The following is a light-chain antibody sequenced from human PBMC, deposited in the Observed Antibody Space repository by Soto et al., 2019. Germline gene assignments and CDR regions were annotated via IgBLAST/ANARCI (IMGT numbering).Light chain of an antibody. CDR1: SSDVGRYSL. V-gene: IGLV2-23*01. Sequence: QSALTQPPSVSGSPGQSITISCTGASSDVGRYSLVSWYQHHPGKAPKLVIYEDNKWPSGVSNRFSGSKSGNTASLTISGLQAEDEADYYCCSYAGSGSYVFGTGTKVTVL. J-gene: IGLJ1*01. CDR3: CSYAGSGSYV. CDR2: EDN.